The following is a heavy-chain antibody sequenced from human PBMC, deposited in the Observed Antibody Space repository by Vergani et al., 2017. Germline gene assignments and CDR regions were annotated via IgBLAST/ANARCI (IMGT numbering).Heavy chain of an antibody. CDR2: IYSGGST. CDR3: ARIAAAATAIDY. D-gene: IGHD6-13*01. Sequence: EVQLVETGGGLIQPGGSLRLSCAASGFIVSNNYMGWVRQAPGKGLEWVSVIYSGGSTYYADSVKGRFTISRDNSKNTLYLKMNSLRAEDTAVYYCARIAAAATAIDYWGQGTLVTVSS. V-gene: IGHV3-53*02. CDR1: GFIVSNNY. J-gene: IGHJ4*02.